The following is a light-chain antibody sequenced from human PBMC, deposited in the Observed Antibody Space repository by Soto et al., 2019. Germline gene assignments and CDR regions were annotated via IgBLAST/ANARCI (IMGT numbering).Light chain of an antibody. CDR1: QSLLQSDGKTY. CDR3: MQTMQVPLT. Sequence: DIVMTQTPLSLSVTPGQPASISCKSSQSLLQSDGKTYFYWYLQKAGQPPQLLIHEVSNRLSGVPDRFSGRGSGTDLTLKISRVEAEDVGVYYCMQTMQVPLTFGGGTKVEI. V-gene: IGKV2D-29*01. CDR2: EVS. J-gene: IGKJ4*01.